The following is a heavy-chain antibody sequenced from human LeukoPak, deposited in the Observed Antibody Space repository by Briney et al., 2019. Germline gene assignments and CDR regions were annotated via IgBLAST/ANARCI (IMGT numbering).Heavy chain of an antibody. CDR2: INPNSGGT. V-gene: IGHV1-2*02. J-gene: IGHJ4*02. CDR1: GYTFTGYY. Sequence: GSVKVSCKASGYTFTGYYMHWVRQAPGQGLEWMGWINPNSGGTNYAQKFQGRVTMTRDTSITTAYMELSRLRSDDTAVYYCARNGDSSSWYWDYFDYWGQGTLVTVSS. CDR3: ARNGDSSSWYWDYFDY. D-gene: IGHD6-13*01.